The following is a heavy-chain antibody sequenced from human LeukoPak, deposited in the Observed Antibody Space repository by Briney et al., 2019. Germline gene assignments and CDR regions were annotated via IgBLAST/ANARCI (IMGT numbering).Heavy chain of an antibody. CDR1: GGSFSGYY. D-gene: IGHD6-19*01. J-gene: IGHJ4*02. CDR2: INHSGST. Sequence: SETLSLTCAVYGGSFSGYYWSWIRQPPGKGLEWTGEINHSGSTNYNPSLKSRVTISVYTSKNQFSLKLSSVTAADTAVYYCARARAVAGTMDYWGQGTLVTVSS. V-gene: IGHV4-34*01. CDR3: ARARAVAGTMDY.